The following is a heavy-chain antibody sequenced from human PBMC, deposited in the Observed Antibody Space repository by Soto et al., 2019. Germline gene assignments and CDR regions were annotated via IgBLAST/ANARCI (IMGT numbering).Heavy chain of an antibody. V-gene: IGHV4-30-2*01. CDR3: ARQTSTCSSTSCYAGENTYYFDY. CDR1: GGSISSGGYS. CDR2: IYHSGST. D-gene: IGHD2-2*01. J-gene: IGHJ4*02. Sequence: PSETLSLTCAVSGGSISSGGYSWSWIRQPPGKGLEWIGYIYHSGSTYYNPSLKSRVTISVDRSKNQFSLKLSSVTAADTAVYYCARQTSTCSSTSCYAGENTYYFDYWGQGTLVTVS.